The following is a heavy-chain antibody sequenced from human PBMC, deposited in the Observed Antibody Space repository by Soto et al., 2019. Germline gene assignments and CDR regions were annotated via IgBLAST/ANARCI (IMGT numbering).Heavy chain of an antibody. D-gene: IGHD6-13*01. J-gene: IGHJ4*02. CDR1: GFTFSSYW. V-gene: IGHV3-7*02. CDR2: IKQDGSEK. Sequence: GGSLRLSCAASGFTFSSYWMSWVRQAPGKGLEWVANIKQDGSEKYYVDSVKGRFTISRDNAKNSLYLQMNSLRAEDTAVYYCARMWLGQQLVLGENSNFDYWGQGTLVTVSS. CDR3: ARMWLGQQLVLGENSNFDY.